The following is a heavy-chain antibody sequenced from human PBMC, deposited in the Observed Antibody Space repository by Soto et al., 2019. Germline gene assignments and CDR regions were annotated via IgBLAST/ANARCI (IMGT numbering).Heavy chain of an antibody. CDR1: GGSIGSGGYY. CDR2: IYYSGST. D-gene: IGHD2-2*01. CDR3: AREYQLLPRGWFDP. J-gene: IGHJ5*02. V-gene: IGHV4-31*03. Sequence: SETLSLTCTVSGGSIGSGGYYWSWIRQHPGKGLEWIGYIYYSGSTYYNPSLKSRVTISVDTSKNQFSLKLSSVTAADTAVYYCAREYQLLPRGWFDPWGQGTLVTVSS.